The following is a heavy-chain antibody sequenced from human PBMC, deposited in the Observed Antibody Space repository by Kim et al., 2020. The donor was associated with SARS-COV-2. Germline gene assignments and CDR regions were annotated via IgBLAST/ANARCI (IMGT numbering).Heavy chain of an antibody. CDR2: INTNTGNP. CDR1: GYTFTYYA. D-gene: IGHD5-12*01. V-gene: IGHV7-4-1*02. J-gene: IGHJ4*02. Sequence: ASVKVSCKASGYTFTYYAMNWVRQAPGQGLEWMGWINTNTGNPTYAQGFTGRFVFSLDTSVSTTYLQISSLKAEDTAVYYCARGRDISAGAGGQAMIDGYWGQGTLVTVSS. CDR3: ARGRDISAGAGGQAMIDGY.